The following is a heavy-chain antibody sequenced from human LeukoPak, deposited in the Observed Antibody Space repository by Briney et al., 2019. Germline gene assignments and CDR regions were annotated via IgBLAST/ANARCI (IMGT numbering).Heavy chain of an antibody. CDR3: AKDSVQQWLAAW. CDR1: GFTFSNYA. Sequence: GGSLRLSCAASGFTFSNYALSWVRQAAGKGLEWVSVISDSGGRAHYADSVKGRFTISRDNSKNTLYLQMNSLRAEDTAVYYCAKDSVQQWLAAWWGQGTLVTVSS. J-gene: IGHJ4*02. CDR2: ISDSGGRA. D-gene: IGHD6-19*01. V-gene: IGHV3-23*01.